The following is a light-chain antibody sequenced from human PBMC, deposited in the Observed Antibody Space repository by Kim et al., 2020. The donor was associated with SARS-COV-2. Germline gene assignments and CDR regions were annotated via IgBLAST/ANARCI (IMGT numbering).Light chain of an antibody. CDR1: SSNIGAGYD. Sequence: QRFHISCAGSSSNIGAGYDVHWYQQPPRRTPKLLICGNNNRPSGVPDRFSASKSGTSASLAITGLQAEDEADYYCQSYDSRLSAWVFGGGTKVTVL. V-gene: IGLV1-40*01. CDR2: GNN. J-gene: IGLJ3*02. CDR3: QSYDSRLSAWV.